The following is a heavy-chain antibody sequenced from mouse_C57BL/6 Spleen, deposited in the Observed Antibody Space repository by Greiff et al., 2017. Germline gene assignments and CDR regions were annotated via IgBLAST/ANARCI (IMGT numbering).Heavy chain of an antibody. V-gene: IGHV1-22*01. J-gene: IGHJ3*01. CDR2: INPNNGGT. Sequence: VQLQQSGPELVKPGASVMMSCKASGYTFTDYNMHWVKQSHGKSLEWIGYINPNNGGTSYNQKFKGKATLTVNKSSSTAYMELRSLTSEDSAVYYCAREGITTVVGDWFAYWGQGTLVTVSA. CDR1: GYTFTDYN. CDR3: AREGITTVVGDWFAY. D-gene: IGHD1-1*01.